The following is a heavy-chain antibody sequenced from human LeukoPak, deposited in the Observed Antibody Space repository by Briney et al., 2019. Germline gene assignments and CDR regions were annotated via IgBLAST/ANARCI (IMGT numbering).Heavy chain of an antibody. J-gene: IGHJ5*02. D-gene: IGHD3-3*01. V-gene: IGHV4-30-4*01. CDR2: IYYSGST. CDR1: GGSLSSGDYY. Sequence: SESLSLSCTVSGGSLSSGDYYWGWNRQPPGKGLEWIGYIYYSGSTYYNPSLRSRVTISVDTSKNQFALRLSSVTAADTAVYYCAREDEDFWSGYPGWFEPWGQGTLVTVSS. CDR3: AREDEDFWSGYPGWFEP.